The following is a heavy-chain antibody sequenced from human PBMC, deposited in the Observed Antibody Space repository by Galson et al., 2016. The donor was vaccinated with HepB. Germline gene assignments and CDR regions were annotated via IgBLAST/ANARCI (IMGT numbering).Heavy chain of an antibody. CDR2: IDYSGGAI. CDR1: GFIFTTYA. J-gene: IGHJ4*02. V-gene: IGHV3-48*02. CDR3: ATGLTTFEH. D-gene: IGHD4-11*01. Sequence: SLRLSCAPSGFIFTTYAMNWVRQAPGKGLEWISYIDYSGGAIYYTDSVRGRFTISRDNAKNSLYLQMNSLRDEDTAVYYCATGLTTFEHWGQGTLVTVSS.